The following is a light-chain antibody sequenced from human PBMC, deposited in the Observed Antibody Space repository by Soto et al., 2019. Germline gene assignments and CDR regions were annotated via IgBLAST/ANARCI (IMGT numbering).Light chain of an antibody. V-gene: IGKV1-5*01. Sequence: DIQMTQSPSTLSASVGDRVTITCRASQSISRSLAWYQQNPGKAPSLLIYDASSLEGGVPSRFSGSGFGTELPLTITNLQPADFATYYCQQYSDFLISFGPGTTVDFK. CDR2: DAS. CDR1: QSISRS. J-gene: IGKJ3*01. CDR3: QQYSDFLIS.